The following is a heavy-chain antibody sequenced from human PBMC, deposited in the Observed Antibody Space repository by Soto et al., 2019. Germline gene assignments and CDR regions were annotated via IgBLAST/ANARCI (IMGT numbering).Heavy chain of an antibody. D-gene: IGHD5-18*01. CDR3: ARSMVTHYYYGMDV. V-gene: IGHV4-59*01. J-gene: IGHJ6*02. CDR2: IYYSGST. Sequence: LSLTCTVSGGSISSYYWSWIRQPPGKGLEWIGYIYYSGSTNYNPSLKSRVTISVDTSKNQLSLKLSSVTAADTAVYYCARSMVTHYYYGMDVWGQGTTVTVSS. CDR1: GGSISSYY.